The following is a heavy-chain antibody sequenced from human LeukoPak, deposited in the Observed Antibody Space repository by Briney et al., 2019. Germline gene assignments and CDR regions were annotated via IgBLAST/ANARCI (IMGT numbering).Heavy chain of an antibody. V-gene: IGHV3-74*01. CDR1: GLTLSGYW. J-gene: IGHJ4*02. D-gene: IGHD5-18*01. CDR3: ARARGNTYGYFEY. Sequence: GGALRLSCAGSGLTLSGYWMHWVRHAPGKGVVWGSRINGDASSTSYADSVKGRFTISRDNAKSTLYLQMNSLRVEDTAVYYCARARGNTYGYFEYWGQGTLVTVSS. CDR2: INGDASST.